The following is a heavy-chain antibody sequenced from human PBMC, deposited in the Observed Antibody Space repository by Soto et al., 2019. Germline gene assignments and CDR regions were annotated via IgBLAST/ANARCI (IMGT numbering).Heavy chain of an antibody. J-gene: IGHJ3*02. CDR1: GGSISSGGDS. V-gene: IGHV4-30-2*01. CDR2: IYHSGST. CDR3: ARVWGYSYGLASDI. Sequence: SDTLSLTYAVSGGSISSGGDSWSWIRQPPGKGLEWIGYIYHSGSTYYNPSLKSRVTISVDRSKSQFSLKLSSVTAADTAVYYCARVWGYSYGLASDIWGQGTMVTVSS. D-gene: IGHD5-18*01.